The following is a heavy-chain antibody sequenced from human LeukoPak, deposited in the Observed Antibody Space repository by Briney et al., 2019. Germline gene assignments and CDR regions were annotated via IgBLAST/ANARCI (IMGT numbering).Heavy chain of an antibody. D-gene: IGHD5-12*01. CDR1: GDSISSSSYR. CDR3: ARHSRSAYTGYENAFDI. Sequence: SETLSLTCTVSGDSISSSSYRWDWIRQPPGKGLEWIGNIYNSANTHYNPSLKTRITMSVDTSKNQFSLKLNSVTAADTGIYYCARHSRSAYTGYENAFDIWGQGTMVTVSS. CDR2: IYNSANT. V-gene: IGHV4-39*01. J-gene: IGHJ3*02.